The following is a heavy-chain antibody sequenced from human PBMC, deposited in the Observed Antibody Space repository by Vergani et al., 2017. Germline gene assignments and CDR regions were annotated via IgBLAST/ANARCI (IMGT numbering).Heavy chain of an antibody. J-gene: IGHJ6*02. D-gene: IGHD2-21*02. V-gene: IGHV3-23*01. CDR1: GFTFSSYA. Sequence: EVQLLESGGGLVQPGGSLRLSCAASGFTFSSYAMSWVRQAPGKGLEWVSAISGSGGSTYYADSVKGRFTISRDNSKNTLYLQMNSLRAEDTAVYYCARVPVVVTAIHYYYGMDVWGQGTTVTVSS. CDR3: ARVPVVVTAIHYYYGMDV. CDR2: ISGSGGST.